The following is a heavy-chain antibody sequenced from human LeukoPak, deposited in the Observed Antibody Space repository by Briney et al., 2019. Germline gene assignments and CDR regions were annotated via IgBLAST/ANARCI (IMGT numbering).Heavy chain of an antibody. Sequence: SETLSLTCTVSGGSISSYYWSWIRQPPGKGLEWIGYIYYSGGTYYNPSLKSRLIISLDRSKNQCSLKVSSVTAADTAVYYCARGDEGADYWGQGTLVTVSS. CDR3: ARGDEGADY. V-gene: IGHV4-59*08. J-gene: IGHJ4*02. D-gene: IGHD3-16*01. CDR1: GGSISSYY. CDR2: IYYSGGT.